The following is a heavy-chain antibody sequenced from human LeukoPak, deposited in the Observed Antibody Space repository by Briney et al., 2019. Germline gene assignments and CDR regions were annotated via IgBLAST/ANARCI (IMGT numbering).Heavy chain of an antibody. CDR2: ISSSSSYI. D-gene: IGHD6-19*01. J-gene: IGHJ3*02. V-gene: IGHV3-21*01. CDR1: GFTFRSYS. CDR3: ARETPQWLARGAFDI. Sequence: GGSLRLSCAASGFTFRSYSMNWVRQAPGKGLEWVSSISSSSSYIYYADSVKGRFTISRDNAKNSLYLQMNSLRAEDTAVYYCARETPQWLARGAFDIWGQGTMVTVSS.